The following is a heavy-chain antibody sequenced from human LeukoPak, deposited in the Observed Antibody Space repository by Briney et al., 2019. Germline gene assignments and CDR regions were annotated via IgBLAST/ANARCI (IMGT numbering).Heavy chain of an antibody. CDR3: ARGFGGRITMVRGVRGPYMDV. D-gene: IGHD3-10*01. CDR1: GGSISSSNYY. Sequence: PSETLSLTCTVSGGSISSSNYYWGWIRQPPGKGLEWIGSIYYSGSTYYNPSLKSRVTISVDTSKNQFSLKLSSVTAADAAVYYCARGFGGRITMVRGVRGPYMDVWGKGTTVTVSS. J-gene: IGHJ6*03. CDR2: IYYSGST. V-gene: IGHV4-39*07.